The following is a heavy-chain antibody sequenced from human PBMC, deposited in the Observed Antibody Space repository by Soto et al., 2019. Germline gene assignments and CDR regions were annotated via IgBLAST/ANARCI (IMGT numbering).Heavy chain of an antibody. J-gene: IGHJ4*02. V-gene: IGHV4-59*08. CDR3: ARHANRNYGLYYFHY. D-gene: IGHD4-4*01. CDR1: GDSINNYF. CDR2: IYYSGST. Sequence: QVQLQESGPGLVKPSETLSLTCTVSGDSINNYFCSWIRQPPGKGLEWVGYIYYSGSTNYNPSLKSRVTISVDTSKNQFSLKLNSVTAADTAVYYCARHANRNYGLYYFHYWGQGTLVTVSS.